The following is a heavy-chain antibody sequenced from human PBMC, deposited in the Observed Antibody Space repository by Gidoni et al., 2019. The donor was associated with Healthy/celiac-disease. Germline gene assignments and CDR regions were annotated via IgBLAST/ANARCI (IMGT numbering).Heavy chain of an antibody. V-gene: IGHV3-33*01. CDR2: IWYDGSNK. CDR3: ARGVGARGRDGIDY. J-gene: IGHJ4*02. CDR1: GFTFSSYG. D-gene: IGHD1-26*01. Sequence: ESGGGVVQPGRSLRLSCAASGFTFSSYGMHWVRQAPGKGLEWVAVIWYDGSNKYYADSVKGRFTISRDNSKNTLYLQMNSLRAEDTAVYYCARGVGARGRDGIDYWGQGTLVTVSS.